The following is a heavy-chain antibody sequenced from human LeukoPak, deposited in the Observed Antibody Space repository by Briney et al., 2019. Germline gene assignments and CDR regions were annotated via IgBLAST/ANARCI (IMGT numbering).Heavy chain of an antibody. CDR1: GGTFSSYA. V-gene: IGHV1-46*01. D-gene: IGHD2-15*01. Sequence: GASVKVSCKASGGTFSSYAISWVRQAPRQGLEWMGIINPSGGSTSYAQKFQGRVTMTRDTSTSTVYMELSSLRSEDTAVYYCACGRGYYGMDVWGQGTTVTVSS. CDR2: INPSGGST. J-gene: IGHJ6*02. CDR3: ACGRGYYGMDV.